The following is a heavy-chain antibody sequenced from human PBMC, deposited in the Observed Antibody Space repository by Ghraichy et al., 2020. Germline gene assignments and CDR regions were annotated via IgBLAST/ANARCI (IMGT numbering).Heavy chain of an antibody. J-gene: IGHJ3*02. V-gene: IGHV4-61*01. D-gene: IGHD6-6*01. CDR1: GGSVSSGSYY. CDR2: IYYSGST. Sequence: SETLSLTCTVSGGSVSSGSYYWSWIRQPPGKGLEWIGYIYYSGSTNYNPSLKSRVTISVDTSKNQFSLKLSSVTAADTAVYYCARETRIAARRGADAFEIWGQGTMVTVSS. CDR3: ARETRIAARRGADAFEI.